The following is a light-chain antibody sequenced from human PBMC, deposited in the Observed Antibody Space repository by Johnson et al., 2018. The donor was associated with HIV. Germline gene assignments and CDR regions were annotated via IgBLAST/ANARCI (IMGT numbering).Light chain of an antibody. V-gene: IGLV1-51*02. J-gene: IGLJ1*01. CDR3: GTWDSSLSVV. Sequence: QSILTQPPSVSAAPGQRVNISCSGHSSNIENYFVSWYQQLPGAAPRLLIYEDYKRPSGIPDRFSGSKSGTSATLGITGLQTGDEADYYCGTWDSSLSVVFGTGTNVTVL. CDR1: SSNIENYF. CDR2: EDY.